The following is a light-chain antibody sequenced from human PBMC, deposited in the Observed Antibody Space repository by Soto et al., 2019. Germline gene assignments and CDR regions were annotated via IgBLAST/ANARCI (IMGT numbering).Light chain of an antibody. V-gene: IGKV3-20*01. CDR2: AAS. CDR1: QSVSSSF. CDR3: QQYGNSPLT. Sequence: EIVLTQSPGTLSLSPGEGGTLSCRASQSVSSSFLAWYQQKPGQAPRLLIYAASNRATGIPDRFSGSGSGTDFTLTISRLEPEDFAVYYCQQYGNSPLTFGGGTKVEIK. J-gene: IGKJ4*01.